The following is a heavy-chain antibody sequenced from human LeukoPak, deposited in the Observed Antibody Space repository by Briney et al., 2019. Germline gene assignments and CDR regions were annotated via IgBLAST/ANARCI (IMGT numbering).Heavy chain of an antibody. J-gene: IGHJ5*02. CDR1: GGSISRYY. D-gene: IGHD3-3*01. CDR2: IYYSGST. CDR3: ARGYYDFSKHWFDP. V-gene: IGHV4-59*08. Sequence: PSETLSLTCTVSGGSISRYYWSWIRQPPGKGLEWLGYIYYSGSTNYNPSLKSRVTISVDTSKNQFSLKLSSVTAADTAVYYCARGYYDFSKHWFDPWGQGTLVTVSS.